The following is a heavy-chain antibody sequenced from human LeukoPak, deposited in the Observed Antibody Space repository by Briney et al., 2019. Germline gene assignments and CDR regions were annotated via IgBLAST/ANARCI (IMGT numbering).Heavy chain of an antibody. D-gene: IGHD2-15*01. CDR3: ARGFAYCSGGSCYSAGGYLAPDY. J-gene: IGHJ4*02. V-gene: IGHV3-23*01. CDR1: GFTFSSYS. CDR2: ISGSGGRT. Sequence: GGSLRLSCAASGFTFSSYSMNWVRQAPGKGMEWVSAISGSGGRTYYADSVKGRFTISRDNSKNTLYLQMNSLRAEDTAVYYCARGFAYCSGGSCYSAGGYLAPDYWGQGTLVTVSS.